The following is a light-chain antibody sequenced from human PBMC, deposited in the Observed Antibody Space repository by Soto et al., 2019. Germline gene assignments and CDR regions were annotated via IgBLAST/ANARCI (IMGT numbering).Light chain of an antibody. CDR3: QQSYSSRWT. J-gene: IGKJ1*01. CDR1: QSISRS. Sequence: DIQMTQSPSSLSASEGARVTITCRASQSISRSLNWYKQKPGEAPKLLIYDASSLQSGVPSRFSGSGSGTDFTLTISSVQRDDFATYYCQQSYSSRWTFGQGTKVDIK. CDR2: DAS. V-gene: IGKV1-39*01.